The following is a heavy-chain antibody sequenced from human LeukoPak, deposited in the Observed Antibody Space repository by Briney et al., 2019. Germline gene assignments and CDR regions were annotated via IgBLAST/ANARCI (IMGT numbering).Heavy chain of an antibody. Sequence: GESLRLSCAASGFTFSTYAMSWVRQAPGKGLEWVSGISGGGGSTYYADSVKGRFTSSRDKSKNTLYLQMNSLRGEDTAVYYCAKGAIAAAGTGEDWGQGTLVTVSS. D-gene: IGHD6-13*01. J-gene: IGHJ4*02. CDR3: AKGAIAAAGTGED. CDR2: ISGGGGST. CDR1: GFTFSTYA. V-gene: IGHV3-23*01.